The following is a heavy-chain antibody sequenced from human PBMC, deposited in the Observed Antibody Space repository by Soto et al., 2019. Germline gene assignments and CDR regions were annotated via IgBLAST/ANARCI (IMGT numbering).Heavy chain of an antibody. Sequence: ASVKVSCKASGYTFTSYGISWVRQAPGQGLEWMGWISAYNGNTNYAQKLQGRVTMTTDTSTSTAYMELRSLRSDDTAVYYCARENSPGYCGGGSCYGYWGQGTLVTVSS. V-gene: IGHV1-18*01. J-gene: IGHJ4*02. D-gene: IGHD2-15*01. CDR1: GYTFTSYG. CDR3: ARENSPGYCGGGSCYGY. CDR2: ISAYNGNT.